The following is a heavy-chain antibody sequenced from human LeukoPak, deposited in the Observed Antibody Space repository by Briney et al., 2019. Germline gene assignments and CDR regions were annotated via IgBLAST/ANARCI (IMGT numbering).Heavy chain of an antibody. CDR3: ARQSGYDLDYFDY. CDR1: GGALTSYY. CDR2: IYYGVST. D-gene: IGHD5-12*01. Sequence: LETLSLTPTVSGGALTSYYWSWIRQPPRKGLGSVVYIYYGVSTNYNPSLTSRVTISVDTSKNQFSLKMISVAAAAAAVYYCARQSGYDLDYFDYWGPRTLVTVSS. V-gene: IGHV4-59*08. J-gene: IGHJ4*02.